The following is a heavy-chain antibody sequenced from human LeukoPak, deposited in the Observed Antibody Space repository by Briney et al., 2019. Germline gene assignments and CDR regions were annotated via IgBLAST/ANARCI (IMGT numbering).Heavy chain of an antibody. CDR2: ISAYNGNT. CDR1: GYTFTSYG. CDR3: ARSSVAFTPLWFGEFFSPSPQNDAFDI. J-gene: IGHJ3*02. Sequence: WASVKVSCKASGYTFTSYGISWVRQAPGQGLEWMGWISAYNGNTNYAQKLQGRVTMTTDTSTSTAYMELRSLRSDDTAVYYCARSSVAFTPLWFGEFFSPSPQNDAFDIWGQGTMVTVSS. D-gene: IGHD3-10*01. V-gene: IGHV1-18*01.